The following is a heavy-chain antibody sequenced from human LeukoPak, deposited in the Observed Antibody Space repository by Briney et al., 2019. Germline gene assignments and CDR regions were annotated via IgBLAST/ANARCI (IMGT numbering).Heavy chain of an antibody. CDR3: AREQEWELLGEAFDI. CDR1: GYTFTSYY. Sequence: ALVKVSCKASGYTFTSYYIHWVRQAPGQGLEWMGIINPSGGSTSYAQKFQGRVTMTRDTSTSTVYMELSSLRSEDTAVYYCAREQEWELLGEAFDIWGQGTMVTVSS. CDR2: INPSGGST. V-gene: IGHV1-46*01. J-gene: IGHJ3*02. D-gene: IGHD1-26*01.